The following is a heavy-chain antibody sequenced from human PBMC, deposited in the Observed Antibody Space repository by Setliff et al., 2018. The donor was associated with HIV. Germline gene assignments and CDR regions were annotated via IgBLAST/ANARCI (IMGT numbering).Heavy chain of an antibody. J-gene: IGHJ5*02. CDR1: GYSFTDYF. CDR3: AREGDVLSGYYVNWFDP. CDR2: VNPNSGDT. Sequence: GASVMVSCKASGYSFTDYFMHWVRQAPGQGLEWMGRVNPNSGDTNYAQKFQGRVTMTRHTSISTAYMELSRLTSDDTAVYYCAREGDVLSGYYVNWFDPWGQGTLVTVSS. V-gene: IGHV1-2*06. D-gene: IGHD3-3*01.